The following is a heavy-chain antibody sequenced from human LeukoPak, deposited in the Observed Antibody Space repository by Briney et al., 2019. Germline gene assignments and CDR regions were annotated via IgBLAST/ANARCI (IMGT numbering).Heavy chain of an antibody. Sequence: ASVKVSCKASGYAFTSYYMYWVRQAPGQGLEWMGIINPSGGSTSYAQKFQGRVTMTRDTSTSTVYMELSSLRSEDTAVYYCATQDVLRFLDQPGGAFDIWGQGTMVTVSS. D-gene: IGHD3-3*01. CDR2: INPSGGST. V-gene: IGHV1-46*03. J-gene: IGHJ3*02. CDR1: GYAFTSYY. CDR3: ATQDVLRFLDQPGGAFDI.